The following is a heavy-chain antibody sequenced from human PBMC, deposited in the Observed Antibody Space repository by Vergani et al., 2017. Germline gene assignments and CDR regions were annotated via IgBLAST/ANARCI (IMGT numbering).Heavy chain of an antibody. J-gene: IGHJ4*02. V-gene: IGHV3-23*04. CDR2: IGVSGGGT. Sequence: LEESGGGSVKPGGSLRLSCAASGFTFSSFAMSWVRQAPGKGLEWVSSIGVSGGGTFYADSVKGRFTFSRDNSKNTLYLQMNSLRAEDTAIYYCAKSGRLGSGWPNPFDYWGQGTLVTVSS. CDR3: AKSGRLGSGWPNPFDY. CDR1: GFTFSSFA. D-gene: IGHD6-19*01.